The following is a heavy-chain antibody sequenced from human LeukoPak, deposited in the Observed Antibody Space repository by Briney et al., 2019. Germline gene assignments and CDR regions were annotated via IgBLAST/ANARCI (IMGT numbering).Heavy chain of an antibody. V-gene: IGHV4-30-4*08. CDR2: IYYSGST. J-gene: IGHJ2*01. D-gene: IGHD6-13*01. CDR1: GGSFSGYY. Sequence: NPSETLSLTCAVYGGSFSGYYWSWIRQPPGKGLEWIGYIYYSGSTYYNPSLKSRVTISVDTSKNQFSLKLSSVTAADTAVYYCARGLAAAALWGRGTLVTVSS. CDR3: ARGLAAAAL.